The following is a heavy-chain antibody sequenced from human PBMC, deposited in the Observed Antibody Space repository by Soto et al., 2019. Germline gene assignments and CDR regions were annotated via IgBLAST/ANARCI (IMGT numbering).Heavy chain of an antibody. V-gene: IGHV1-69*02. CDR3: ARVAAAGTYNWFDP. CDR2: IIPILGIA. J-gene: IGHJ5*02. Sequence: QVQLVQSGAEVKKPGSSVKVSCKASGGTFSSYTISWVRQAPGQGLEWMGRIIPILGIANYPQKFQGRVTITADKSTSTAYMELSSLRSEDTAVYYCARVAAAGTYNWFDPWGQGTLVTVSS. CDR1: GGTFSSYT. D-gene: IGHD6-13*01.